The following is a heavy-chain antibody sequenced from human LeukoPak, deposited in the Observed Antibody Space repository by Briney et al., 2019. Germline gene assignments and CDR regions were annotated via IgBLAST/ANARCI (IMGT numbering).Heavy chain of an antibody. CDR1: GYSISSGYY. CDR2: IYTSGST. D-gene: IGHD6-13*01. Sequence: PSETLSLTCAVSGYSISSGYYWGWIRQPAGKGLEWIGRIYTSGSTNYNPSLKSRVTISVDTSKNQFSLKVNSVTAADTAVYYCARDPPYSSSWYSYMDVWGKGTTVTVSS. CDR3: ARDPPYSSSWYSYMDV. J-gene: IGHJ6*03. V-gene: IGHV4-61*02.